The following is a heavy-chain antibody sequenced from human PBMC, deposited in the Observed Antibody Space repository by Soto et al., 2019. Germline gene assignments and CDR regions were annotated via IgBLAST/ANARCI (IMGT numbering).Heavy chain of an antibody. D-gene: IGHD3-22*01. CDR3: AKDGYGYYDSSDKLDY. J-gene: IGHJ4*02. CDR1: GFTFSSYA. V-gene: IGHV3-23*01. CDR2: ISGSGGST. Sequence: EVQLLESGGGLVQPGGSLRLSCAASGFTFSSYAMSWVRQAPGKGLEWVSAISGSGGSTYYADSVKGRFTISRDNSKNTLYLQMNSLRAEDTAVYYCAKDGYGYYDSSDKLDYWGQGTLVTVSS.